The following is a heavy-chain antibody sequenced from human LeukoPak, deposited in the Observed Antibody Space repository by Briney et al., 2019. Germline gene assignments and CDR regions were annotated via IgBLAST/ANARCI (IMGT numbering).Heavy chain of an antibody. Sequence: GGSLRLSCAASGFAFSSNWMHWVRQTPGKGLVWVSRINSGGSGTSYADSVEGRFTISRDNAKNTLYLQMNSLKGEDTDVYYCATSLGPLTEYWGQGTLVTVSS. CDR2: INSGGSGT. J-gene: IGHJ4*02. CDR1: GFAFSSNW. D-gene: IGHD7-27*01. CDR3: ATSLGPLTEY. V-gene: IGHV3-74*01.